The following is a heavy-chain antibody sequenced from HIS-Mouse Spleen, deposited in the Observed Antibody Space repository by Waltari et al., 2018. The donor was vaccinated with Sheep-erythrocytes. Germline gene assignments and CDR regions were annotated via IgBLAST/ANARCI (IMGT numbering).Heavy chain of an antibody. D-gene: IGHD3-10*01. CDR1: GYSFTSYW. J-gene: IGHJ3*02. CDR2: IYPGDSDT. Sequence: EVQLVQSGAEVKKPGESLKISCKGSGYSFTSYWLGWLRQMPGKGLEWMGIIYPGDSDTRYSPSFQGQVTISADKSISTAYLQWSSLKASDTAMYYCARVLLMVRGVIKAFDIWGQGTMVTVSS. CDR3: ARVLLMVRGVIKAFDI. V-gene: IGHV5-51*03.